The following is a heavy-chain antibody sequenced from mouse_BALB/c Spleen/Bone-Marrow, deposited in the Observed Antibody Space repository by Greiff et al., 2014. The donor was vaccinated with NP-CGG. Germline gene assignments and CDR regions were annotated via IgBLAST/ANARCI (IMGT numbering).Heavy chain of an antibody. CDR2: ISNGGGST. V-gene: IGHV5-12-2*01. D-gene: IGHD3-1*01. J-gene: IGHJ4*01. CDR1: GFTFSSYT. CDR3: ARQLGLRWAMDY. Sequence: DVMLVASGGGLVQPGGSLKLSCAASGFTFSSYTVSWVRQTPEKRLEWVAYISNGGGSTYYPDTVKGRFTISRDNAKNTLYLQMSSLKSEDTAMYYCARQLGLRWAMDYWGQGTSVTVSS.